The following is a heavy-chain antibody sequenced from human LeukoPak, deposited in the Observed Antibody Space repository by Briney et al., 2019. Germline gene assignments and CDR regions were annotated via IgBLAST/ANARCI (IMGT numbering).Heavy chain of an antibody. CDR2: IKQDGSEK. CDR1: GFTFSSYW. V-gene: IGHV3-7*03. Sequence: GGSLRLSCAASGFTFSSYWMSWVRQAPGKGLEWVANIKQDGSEKYYVDSVKGRFTISRDNAKNSLYLQMNSLRAEDTAVYYCAKRPNSGSFNWFDPWGQGTLVTVSS. CDR3: AKRPNSGSFNWFDP. D-gene: IGHD1-26*01. J-gene: IGHJ5*02.